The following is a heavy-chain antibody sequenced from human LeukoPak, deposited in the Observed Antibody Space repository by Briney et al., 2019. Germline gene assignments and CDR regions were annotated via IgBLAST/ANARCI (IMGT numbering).Heavy chain of an antibody. CDR1: GGTFSSYA. D-gene: IGHD4-23*01. CDR2: INPNSGGT. CDR3: ASLTDYGGNAYFDY. J-gene: IGHJ4*02. Sequence: ASVKVSCKASGGTFSSYAISWVRQAPGQGLEWMGWINPNSGGTNYAQKFQGRVTMTRDTSISTAYMELSRLRSDDTAVYYCASLTDYGGNAYFDYWGQGTLVTVSS. V-gene: IGHV1-2*02.